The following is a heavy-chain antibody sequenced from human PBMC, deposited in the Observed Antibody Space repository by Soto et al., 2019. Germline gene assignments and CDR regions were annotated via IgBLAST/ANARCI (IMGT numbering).Heavy chain of an antibody. J-gene: IGHJ6*02. CDR3: ARNIAAARYDYYCMDV. CDR2: INPNSGGT. V-gene: IGHV1-2*04. Sequence: QVQLVQSGAEVKKPGASVKVSCKASGYTFTGYYMHWVRQAPGQGLEWMGWINPNSGGTNYAQKFQGWVTMTRDTSISTAYMELSRLRSDDTAVYYCARNIAAARYDYYCMDVWGQGTTVTVSS. D-gene: IGHD6-13*01. CDR1: GYTFTGYY.